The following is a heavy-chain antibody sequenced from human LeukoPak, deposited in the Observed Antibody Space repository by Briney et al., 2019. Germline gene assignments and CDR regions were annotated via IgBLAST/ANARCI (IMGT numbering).Heavy chain of an antibody. CDR3: SKDTATVGGTREY. Sequence: GGSLRLSCAASGFTFSSYALSWVRQAPGKGLEWVSAISDSGDYTYYADSVKGRFTISRDNSKNTLYLQMNSLRAEDTAVYYCSKDTATVGGTREYWGQGTLVTVSS. CDR1: GFTFSSYA. D-gene: IGHD6-19*01. CDR2: ISDSGDYT. J-gene: IGHJ4*02. V-gene: IGHV3-23*01.